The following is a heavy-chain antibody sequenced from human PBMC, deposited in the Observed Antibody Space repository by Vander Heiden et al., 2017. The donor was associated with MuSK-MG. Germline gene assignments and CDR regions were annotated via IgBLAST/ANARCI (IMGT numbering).Heavy chain of an antibody. Sequence: QMQLVQSGPEVKKPGTSVKVSCKASGFTFPSSAVPWFRQARGQRLEWIGWIVVGSGNTNYAQKFQERVTITRDMSTSTAYMELSSLRSEDTAVYYCAADQYYDILTGYPVFDLWGRGTLVTVSS. D-gene: IGHD3-9*01. J-gene: IGHJ2*01. V-gene: IGHV1-58*01. CDR1: GFTFPSSA. CDR2: IVVGSGNT. CDR3: AADQYYDILTGYPVFDL.